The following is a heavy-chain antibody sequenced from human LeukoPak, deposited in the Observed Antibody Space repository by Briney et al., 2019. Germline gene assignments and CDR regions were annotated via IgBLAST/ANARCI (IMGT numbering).Heavy chain of an antibody. D-gene: IGHD2-2*01. CDR3: ARASWAEYFQH. J-gene: IGHJ1*01. CDR2: IYTSGST. CDR1: GGSISSGSYY. V-gene: IGHV4-61*02. Sequence: SETLSLTCTVSGGSISSGSYYWSWIRQPAGKGLEWIGRIYTSGSTNYNPSLKSRVTMSVDTSKNQFSLKLSSVTAADTAVYYCARASWAEYFQHWGQGTLVTVSS.